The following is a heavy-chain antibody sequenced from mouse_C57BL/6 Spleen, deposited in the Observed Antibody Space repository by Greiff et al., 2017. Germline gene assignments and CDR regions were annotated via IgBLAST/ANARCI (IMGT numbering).Heavy chain of an antibody. CDR2: IDPSDSYT. Sequence: QVQLQQPGAELVKPGASVKLSCKASGYTFTSYWMQWVKQRPGQGLEWIGEIDPSDSYTNYNQKLKGKATLTVNTSSSTAYMQLSSLTSEDSAVYYCARIGSNYNFDYWGQGTTLTVSS. CDR3: ARIGSNYNFDY. J-gene: IGHJ2*01. V-gene: IGHV1-50*01. D-gene: IGHD1-1*01. CDR1: GYTFTSYW.